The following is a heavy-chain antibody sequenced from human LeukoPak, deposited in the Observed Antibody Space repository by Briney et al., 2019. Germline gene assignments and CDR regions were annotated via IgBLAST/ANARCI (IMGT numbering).Heavy chain of an antibody. J-gene: IGHJ6*03. CDR2: INPSGGST. Sequence: ASVKVSCKASGYTFTSYYMYWVRQAPGQGLEWMGIINPSGGSTSYAQKFQGRVTMTRDMSTSTVYMELSSLRSEDTAVYYCARENSAAIYYYYYMDVWGKGTTVTVSS. CDR3: ARENSAAIYYYYYMDV. V-gene: IGHV1-46*01. D-gene: IGHD2-2*01. CDR1: GYTFTSYY.